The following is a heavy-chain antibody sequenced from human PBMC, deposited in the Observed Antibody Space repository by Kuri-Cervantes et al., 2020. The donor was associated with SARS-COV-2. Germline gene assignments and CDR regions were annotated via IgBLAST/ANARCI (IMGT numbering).Heavy chain of an antibody. V-gene: IGHV3-21*01. Sequence: GGSLEISCAASGFTFGSYIMKWVRQAPGKGLEWRSSISGSSSFIPYADSVEGRFTGSRDNAKNSLYLQIHSLRAENTAVFYCVRVNDYRVYEHWDYWGQGTLVTVSS. CDR2: ISGSSSFI. J-gene: IGHJ4*02. CDR3: VRVNDYRVYEHWDY. D-gene: IGHD4-17*01. CDR1: GFTFGSYI.